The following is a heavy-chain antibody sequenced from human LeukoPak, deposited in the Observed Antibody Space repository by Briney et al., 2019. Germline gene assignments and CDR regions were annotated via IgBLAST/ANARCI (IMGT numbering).Heavy chain of an antibody. Sequence: GGSLRLSCAASGFTISSYAMNWVRQAPGKGLEWVSGITGSGGSTDYADSVNGRFTISRDNSKNTLYLQMNSLRAEDTAVYYCAKCVSGFWYFDLWGRGTLVTVSS. D-gene: IGHD5/OR15-5a*01. CDR3: AKCVSGFWYFDL. CDR1: GFTISSYA. V-gene: IGHV3-23*01. CDR2: ITGSGGST. J-gene: IGHJ2*01.